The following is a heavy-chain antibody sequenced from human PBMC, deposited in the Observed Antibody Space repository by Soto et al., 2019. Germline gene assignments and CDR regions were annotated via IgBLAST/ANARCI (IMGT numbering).Heavy chain of an antibody. CDR3: ARRLYDRRGDRSFDD. Sequence: GESLKISCKASGYSFGSYWIGWVRQMPGKGLEWMGVIFPDDSKVTYSPSFEGQVTISADKSITTAYLQWSRLKASDTAKYYCARRLYDRRGDRSFDDWCQGPQVSVSS. CDR1: GYSFGSYW. CDR2: IFPDDSKV. V-gene: IGHV5-51*01. D-gene: IGHD3-22*01. J-gene: IGHJ4*02.